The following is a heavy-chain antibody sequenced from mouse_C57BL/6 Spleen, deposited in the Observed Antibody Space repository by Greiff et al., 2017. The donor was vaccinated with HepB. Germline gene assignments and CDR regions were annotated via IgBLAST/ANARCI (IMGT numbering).Heavy chain of an antibody. CDR3: ASGNYGSIFAY. V-gene: IGHV5-17*01. D-gene: IGHD1-1*01. CDR1: GFTFSDYG. CDR2: ISSGSSTI. J-gene: IGHJ3*01. Sequence: DVQLVESGGGLVKPGGSLKLSCAASGFTFSDYGMHWVRQAPEKGLEWVAYISSGSSTIYYADTVKGRFTISRDNAKNTLFLQMTSLRSEDTAMYYCASGNYGSIFAYWGQGTLVTVSA.